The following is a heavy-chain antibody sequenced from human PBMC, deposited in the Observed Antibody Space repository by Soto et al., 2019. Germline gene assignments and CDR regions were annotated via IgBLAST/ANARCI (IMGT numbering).Heavy chain of an antibody. V-gene: IGHV3-15*01. D-gene: IGHD6-6*01. Sequence: GGSLRLSCAASGFTFSNAWMSWVRQAPGKGLEWVGRIKSKTDGGTTDYAAPVKGRLTISRDDSKNTLYLQMNSLKTEDTAVYYCTTDSLASIAALDYWGQGTLVTVSS. CDR2: IKSKTDGGTT. CDR1: GFTFSNAW. CDR3: TTDSLASIAALDY. J-gene: IGHJ4*02.